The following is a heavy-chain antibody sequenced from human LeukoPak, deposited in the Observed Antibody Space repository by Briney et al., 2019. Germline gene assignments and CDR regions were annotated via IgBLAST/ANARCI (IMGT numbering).Heavy chain of an antibody. J-gene: IGHJ4*02. CDR2: IRRDGSDR. D-gene: IGHD3-22*01. V-gene: IGHV3-30*02. CDR3: AKDSFNHYDSSGYWVY. CDR1: GFTFRNYD. Sequence: GGSLRLSCIPSGFTFRNYDMHWVRQAPGKGLEWVAFIRRDGSDRFHADSVKGRFTISRDNSRNTLYLQMNSLRAEDTAVYYCAKDSFNHYDSSGYWVYWGQGTLVTVSS.